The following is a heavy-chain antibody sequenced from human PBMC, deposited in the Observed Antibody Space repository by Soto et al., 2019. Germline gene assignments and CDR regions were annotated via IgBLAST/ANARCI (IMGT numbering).Heavy chain of an antibody. CDR2: IHYTGST. D-gene: IGHD3-3*01. Sequence: SETLSLTCTVSGGSISRYYWTWIRQPPGKGLEWIGNIHYTGSTNYNPSLKSRVTISLGTSKSQFSLKLSSVTAADTAVYYCAGWAVGIMVFGVPKDYWGQGTLVTVSS. J-gene: IGHJ4*02. CDR1: GGSISRYY. V-gene: IGHV4-59*01. CDR3: AGWAVGIMVFGVPKDY.